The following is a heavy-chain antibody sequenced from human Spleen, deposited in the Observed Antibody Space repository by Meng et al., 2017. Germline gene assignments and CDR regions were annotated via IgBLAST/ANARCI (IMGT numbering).Heavy chain of an antibody. V-gene: IGHV3-23*01. Sequence: GESLKISCAASGFTFSDFDMIWVRQAPGKGLEWVSTISGSGSRTYYGDSVKGRFTISRDNVKHTLHLQMNSLRGEDTAVYYCAKFYAVRVVPVALDYWGQGTLVTVSS. J-gene: IGHJ4*02. CDR1: GFTFSDFD. D-gene: IGHD2-2*01. CDR2: ISGSGSRT. CDR3: AKFYAVRVVPVALDY.